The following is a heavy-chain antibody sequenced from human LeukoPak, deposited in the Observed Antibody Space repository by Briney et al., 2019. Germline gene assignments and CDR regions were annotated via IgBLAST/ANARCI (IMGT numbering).Heavy chain of an antibody. V-gene: IGHV4-34*01. J-gene: IGHJ5*02. Sequence: SETLSLTCAVYGGSFSGYYWSWIRLPPGKGLEWIGSISYSGSTYYSPSLKSRVTISVDTSKNHFSLKLSSVTAADTAVYYCARHAYYASGSYLSQRWFDPWGQGTLVTVSS. CDR2: ISYSGST. CDR3: ARHAYYASGSYLSQRWFDP. D-gene: IGHD3-10*01. CDR1: GGSFSGYY.